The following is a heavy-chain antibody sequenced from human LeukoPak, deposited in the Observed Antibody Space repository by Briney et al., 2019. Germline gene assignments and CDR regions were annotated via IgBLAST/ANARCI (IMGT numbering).Heavy chain of an antibody. CDR3: AKIGLPCSSTSCYFVTTVNFGYFDY. V-gene: IGHV3-64*04. CDR2: ISGSGNGGSI. J-gene: IGHJ4*02. D-gene: IGHD2-2*01. Sequence: GGSLRLSCSASGFVFSIYTMYWVRQAPGKGPEYVSTISGSGNGGSIYYADSVKGRFTISRDDSKNTLYLQMNSLRAEDTAVYYCAKIGLPCSSTSCYFVTTVNFGYFDYWGQGNLVTVSS. CDR1: GFVFSIYT.